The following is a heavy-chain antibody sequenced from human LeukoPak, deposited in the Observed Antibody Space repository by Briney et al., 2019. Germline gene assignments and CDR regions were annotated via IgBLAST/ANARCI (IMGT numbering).Heavy chain of an antibody. J-gene: IGHJ6*02. V-gene: IGHV4-34*01. CDR2: INHRGST. CDR3: ARHLLVGGYTYYYGMDV. CDR1: GGSFSGYY. Sequence: PSETLSLTCAVYGGSFSGYYWSWIRQPPGKGLEWIGEINHRGSTNYNPSLKSRVTISVDTSKNQFSLKLSSVTAADTAVYYCARHLLVGGYTYYYGMDVWGQGTTVTVSS. D-gene: IGHD2-21*01.